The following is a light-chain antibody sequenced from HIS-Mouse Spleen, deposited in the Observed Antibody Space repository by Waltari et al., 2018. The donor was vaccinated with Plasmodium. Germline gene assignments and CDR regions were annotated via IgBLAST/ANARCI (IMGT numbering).Light chain of an antibody. CDR1: SSDVGGYNY. Sequence: QSALTQPASVSGSPGQSITISCTGTSSDVGGYNYVSWYQQHPGKAPKLMIYDVSNRPSGVSNRVSGSKCGNTASLTISGLQAEDEADYYCSSYTSSSTRVFGGGTKLTVL. V-gene: IGLV2-14*03. J-gene: IGLJ3*02. CDR2: DVS. CDR3: SSYTSSSTRV.